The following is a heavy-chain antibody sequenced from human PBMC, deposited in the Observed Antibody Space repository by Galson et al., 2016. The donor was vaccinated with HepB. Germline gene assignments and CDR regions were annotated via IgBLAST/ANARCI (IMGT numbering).Heavy chain of an antibody. CDR2: IWYNTSST. CDR3: GKDIVWSGYARGVDF. Sequence: SLRLSCAASGFRFNSYGMHWVRQAPGKGLEWVAVIWYNTSSTYYADSVRGRFSIYRDNSKNTLYLQMNSLRAEDTAIYYCGKDIVWSGYARGVDFWGQGALVTVSS. CDR1: GFRFNSYG. J-gene: IGHJ4*02. V-gene: IGHV3-33*06. D-gene: IGHD3-3*01.